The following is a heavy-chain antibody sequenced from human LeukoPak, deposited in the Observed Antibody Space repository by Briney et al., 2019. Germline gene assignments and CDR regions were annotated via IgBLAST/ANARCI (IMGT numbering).Heavy chain of an antibody. V-gene: IGHV4-38-2*01. J-gene: IGHJ4*02. CDR2: IYHSGST. D-gene: IGHD1-26*01. Sequence: PSETLSLTCAVSGYSISSGYFWGWIRQPPGKGLEWIGFIYHSGSTYYNPSLKSRVTISVDTSKNQFSLKLSSVTAADTAVYYCARRGSGSYYFDYWGQGTLVTVSS. CDR3: ARRGSGSYYFDY. CDR1: GYSISSGYF.